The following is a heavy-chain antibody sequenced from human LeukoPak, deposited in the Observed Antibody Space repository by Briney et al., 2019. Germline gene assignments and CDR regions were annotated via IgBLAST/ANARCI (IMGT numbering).Heavy chain of an antibody. V-gene: IGHV3-48*03. D-gene: IGHD3-10*02. CDR2: ISSSGSTI. CDR3: AKDVRPGGGGMDV. CDR1: GFIFSSYE. J-gene: IGHJ6*02. Sequence: GGSLRLACAASGFIFSSYEMNWVRQAPGKGLEWVSYISSSGSTIYYADSVKGRFTISIDNAKNSLYLQMNSLRAEDTAVYYCAKDVRPGGGGMDVWGQGTTVTVSS.